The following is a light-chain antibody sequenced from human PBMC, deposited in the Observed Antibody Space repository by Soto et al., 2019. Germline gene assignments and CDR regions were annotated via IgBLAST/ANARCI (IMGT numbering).Light chain of an antibody. CDR2: GAS. J-gene: IGKJ4*01. CDR3: QQSFSTPHT. Sequence: DIQMTQSPSSLSASVGDRVTLSCRTSQTVSNYLNWYQQKLGKAPTLLIYGASNLQSGVPSRFSGTGSGTDFTLTISSLAREDFATFDCQQSFSTPHTFGGGAKGEMK. CDR1: QTVSNY. V-gene: IGKV1-39*01.